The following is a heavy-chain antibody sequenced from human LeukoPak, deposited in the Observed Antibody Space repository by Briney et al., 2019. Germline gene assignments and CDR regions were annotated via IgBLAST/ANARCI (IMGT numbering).Heavy chain of an antibody. V-gene: IGHV1-2*02. Sequence: ASVKVSCKASGYTFTGYYTHWVRQAPGQGLEWMGWINPNSGGTNYAQKFQGRVTVTRDTSISTAYMELSRLRSDDTAVYYCARALYSSSWYSGYWGQGTLVTVSS. CDR1: GYTFTGYY. CDR3: ARALYSSSWYSGY. CDR2: INPNSGGT. J-gene: IGHJ4*02. D-gene: IGHD6-13*01.